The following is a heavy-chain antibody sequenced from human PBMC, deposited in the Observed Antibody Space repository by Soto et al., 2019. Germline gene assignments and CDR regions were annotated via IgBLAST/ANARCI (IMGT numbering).Heavy chain of an antibody. J-gene: IGHJ4*02. CDR2: ISGSGGRT. CDR1: VFTFSSYA. D-gene: IGHD3-22*01. V-gene: IGHV3-23*01. Sequence: VGSLRLSCAASVFTFSSYAMSCVRHSPGKGLEWVSAIISGSGGRTYYADSVKGRFTISRDNSKNTLYLQMNSLRAEGTAVYYCAKLMIYTDSSGHNWGQATLVNVS. CDR3: AKLMIYTDSSGHN.